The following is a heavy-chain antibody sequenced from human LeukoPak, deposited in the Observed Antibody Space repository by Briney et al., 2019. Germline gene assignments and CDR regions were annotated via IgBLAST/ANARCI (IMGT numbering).Heavy chain of an antibody. V-gene: IGHV3-23*01. J-gene: IGHJ4*02. Sequence: GGSLRLSCAASGFTFSSYAMSWVRQAPGKGLEWVSAISGSGGSTYYADSVKGRFTISRDKSKKTLYLQMNSLRAEDTAVYYCAKLPVAGTIRQIDYWGQGTLVTVSS. CDR2: ISGSGGST. CDR1: GFTFSSYA. D-gene: IGHD6-19*01. CDR3: AKLPVAGTIRQIDY.